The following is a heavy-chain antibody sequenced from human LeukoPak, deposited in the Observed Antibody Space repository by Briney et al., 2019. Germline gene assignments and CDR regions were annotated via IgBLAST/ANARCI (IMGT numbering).Heavy chain of an antibody. Sequence: GASVRVSCKASGYTFTAYYIHWVRQAPGQGLEWMGRIIPNNGGTNYAQKFQGRVTMTRDTSISTAYMELRSLRSDDTAVYYCATYYYDSSGYYFFDYWGQGTLVTVSS. CDR2: IIPNNGGT. CDR1: GYTFTAYY. J-gene: IGHJ4*02. CDR3: ATYYYDSSGYYFFDY. V-gene: IGHV1-2*06. D-gene: IGHD3-22*01.